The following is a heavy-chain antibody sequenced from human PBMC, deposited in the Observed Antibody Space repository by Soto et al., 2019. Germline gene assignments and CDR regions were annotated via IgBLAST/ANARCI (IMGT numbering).Heavy chain of an antibody. D-gene: IGHD4-17*01. J-gene: IGHJ4*02. V-gene: IGHV4-34*01. Sequence: QVQLQQWGAGLLKPSETLSLTCAVYGGSFSGYYWSWVRQPPGKGLEWIGEITHSGSTNYNPSLKSRVTISVDTSKNQCSLKLSSVTAADTAVYYCARTPMTTVTTRFDYWGQGTLVTVSS. CDR1: GGSFSGYY. CDR2: ITHSGST. CDR3: ARTPMTTVTTRFDY.